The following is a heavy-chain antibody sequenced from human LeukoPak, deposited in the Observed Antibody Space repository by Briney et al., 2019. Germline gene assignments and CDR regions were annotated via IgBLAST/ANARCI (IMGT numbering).Heavy chain of an antibody. Sequence: GGSLRLSCAASGFTVSNKYMTWVRQAPGKGLEWVSLIYSDGRTYYADSVKGRCTISRDGSKNTLYLQMNSLRVEDTAVYYCARGYCNSISCSGGLSDYWGQGTLVTVSS. D-gene: IGHD2-2*01. J-gene: IGHJ4*02. V-gene: IGHV3-53*01. CDR3: ARGYCNSISCSGGLSDY. CDR1: GFTVSNKY. CDR2: IYSDGRT.